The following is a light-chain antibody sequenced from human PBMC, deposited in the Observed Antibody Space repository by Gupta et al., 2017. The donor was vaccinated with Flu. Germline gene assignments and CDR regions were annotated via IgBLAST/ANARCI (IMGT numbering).Light chain of an antibody. Sequence: QMTQSPSSVSASIGDRVTITCRASQGIGTYLAWYQQKPGKAPNLLIYAASSLQSGVPSRFSGSGSGTDFTLTISSLPPEDCAIFYCQQANRLPIPFGGGTKVEIK. J-gene: IGKJ4*02. CDR2: AAS. V-gene: IGKV1-12*01. CDR1: QGIGTY. CDR3: QQANRLPIP.